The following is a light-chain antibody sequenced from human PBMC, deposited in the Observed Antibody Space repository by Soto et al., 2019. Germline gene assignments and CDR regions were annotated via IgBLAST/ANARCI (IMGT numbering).Light chain of an antibody. CDR2: DVS. CDR3: CSYAGSPYV. V-gene: IGLV2-11*01. CDR1: SSDVGGYNY. Sequence: QSALTQPRSVSGSPGKSVTISCTGTSSDVGGYNYVSWYQHHPGKAPKLMIYDVSKRPSGVPDRFSGSKSGNTASLTISGLQAEDEADYYCCSYAGSPYVFGTGTKVTVL. J-gene: IGLJ1*01.